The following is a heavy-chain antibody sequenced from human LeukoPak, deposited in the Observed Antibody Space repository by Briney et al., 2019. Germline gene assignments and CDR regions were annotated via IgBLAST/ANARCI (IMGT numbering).Heavy chain of an antibody. Sequence: SETLSLTCTVSGGSISSYYWNWIRQPAGKGLEWIGRIYPSGSTNYNPSLKSRVTISLDKSKNQFSLKLSSVTAADTAVYYCARDLVGATTLLDYWGQGTLVTVSS. D-gene: IGHD1-26*01. V-gene: IGHV4-4*07. CDR2: IYPSGST. J-gene: IGHJ4*02. CDR3: ARDLVGATTLLDY. CDR1: GGSISSYY.